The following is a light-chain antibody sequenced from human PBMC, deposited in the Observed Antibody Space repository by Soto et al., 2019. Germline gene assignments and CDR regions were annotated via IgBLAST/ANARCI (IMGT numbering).Light chain of an antibody. J-gene: IGKJ1*01. Sequence: DIQIAQSPSSVSASVPERFTITCRASQSISSYLNWYQQKPGKAPNLLIYTASSLQSGVPSRFSGSGSGTDFTLTISSLQPEDFATYYCQQSYSTPPTFGQGTKVDIK. CDR1: QSISSY. V-gene: IGKV1-39*01. CDR3: QQSYSTPPT. CDR2: TAS.